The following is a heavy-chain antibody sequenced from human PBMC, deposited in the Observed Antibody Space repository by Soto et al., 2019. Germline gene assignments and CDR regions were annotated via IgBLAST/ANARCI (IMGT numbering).Heavy chain of an antibody. CDR3: AKDPIKYSSSWYRVRFDP. Sequence: EVQLLESGGGLVQPGGSLRLSCAASGFTFSSYAMSWVRQAPGKGLEWVSAISGSGGSTYYADSVKGRFTISRDNSKNTLYLQMNSLRAEDTAVYYCAKDPIKYSSSWYRVRFDPWGQGTLVTVSS. V-gene: IGHV3-23*01. CDR1: GFTFSSYA. D-gene: IGHD6-13*01. CDR2: ISGSGGST. J-gene: IGHJ5*02.